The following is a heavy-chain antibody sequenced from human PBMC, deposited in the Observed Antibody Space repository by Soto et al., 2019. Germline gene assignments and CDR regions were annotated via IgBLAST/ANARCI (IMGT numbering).Heavy chain of an antibody. Sequence: QLHLQESGPGLVKPSETLSLTCSVSGGSISSSSYYWGWIRQPPGKGLEWIGSIYYSGSSYYNPSLKGRVTLPVDTSENKFSLRLSSVTAADTAVYYCATITRAYYMDVWGKGTKVTV. J-gene: IGHJ6*03. CDR1: GGSISSSSYY. CDR2: IYYSGSS. V-gene: IGHV4-39*01. D-gene: IGHD3-10*01. CDR3: ATITRAYYMDV.